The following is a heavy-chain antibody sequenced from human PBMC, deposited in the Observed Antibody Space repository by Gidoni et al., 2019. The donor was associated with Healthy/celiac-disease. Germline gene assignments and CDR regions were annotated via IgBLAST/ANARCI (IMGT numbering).Heavy chain of an antibody. CDR1: GGSISSGGYY. J-gene: IGHJ5*02. D-gene: IGHD6-13*01. V-gene: IGHV4-31*03. CDR3: ARVLAAAGLNWFDP. CDR2: IYYSGST. Sequence: QVQLQESGPGLVKPSQPLSLTCTVSGGSISSGGYYWSWIRQHPGKGMEWIGYIYYSGSTYYNPSLKSRVTISVDTSKNQFSLKLSSVTAADTAVYYCARVLAAAGLNWFDPWGQGTLVTVSS.